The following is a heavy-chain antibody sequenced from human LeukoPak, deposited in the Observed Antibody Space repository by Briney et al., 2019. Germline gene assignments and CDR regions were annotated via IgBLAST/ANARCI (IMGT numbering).Heavy chain of an antibody. D-gene: IGHD5-18*01. V-gene: IGHV4-59*01. CDR1: GGSISSYY. CDR2: IYYSGST. J-gene: IGHJ3*02. CDR3: ARDLGVMVRAFDI. Sequence: SETLSLTCTVSGGSISSYYWSWIRQPPGKRLEWIGYIYYSGSTSYSPSLKSRVTISVDTSKNQISLKLSSVTAADTAVYYCARDLGVMVRAFDIWGQGTMVTVSS.